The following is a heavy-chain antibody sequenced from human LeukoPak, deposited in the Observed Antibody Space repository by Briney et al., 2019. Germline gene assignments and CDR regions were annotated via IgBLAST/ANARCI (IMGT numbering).Heavy chain of an antibody. D-gene: IGHD3-10*01. Sequence: GGSLRLSCAASGFSFSSYWMHWVRQPPGKGLVWVSQINTDGSSTNYADAVEGRFTISRDNAKNTLYLQMNSLRAEDTAVYYCVRDLESNYWGQGTLVTVSS. CDR2: INTDGSST. J-gene: IGHJ4*02. CDR1: GFSFSSYW. V-gene: IGHV3-74*01. CDR3: VRDLESNY.